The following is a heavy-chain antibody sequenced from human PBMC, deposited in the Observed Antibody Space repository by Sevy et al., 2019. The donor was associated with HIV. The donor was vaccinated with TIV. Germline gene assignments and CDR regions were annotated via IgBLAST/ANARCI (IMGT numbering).Heavy chain of an antibody. Sequence: GGSLRLSCAASGFPFNDHAMHWVRQVPGKGLEWVSGISWNSRNIGYPDSVKGRFTISRDNARTFVYLEMNSLRPEDTAFYYCAKDINRGWDGVNYYSYYYYFYGLDVWGQGTTVTVSS. CDR3: AKDINRGWDGVNYYSYYYYFYGLDV. CDR2: ISWNSRNI. D-gene: IGHD2-8*01. J-gene: IGHJ6*02. V-gene: IGHV3-9*01. CDR1: GFPFNDHA.